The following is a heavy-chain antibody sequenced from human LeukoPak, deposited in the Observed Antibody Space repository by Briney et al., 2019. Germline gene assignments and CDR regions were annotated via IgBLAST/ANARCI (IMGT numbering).Heavy chain of an antibody. CDR1: GLTFDDYA. V-gene: IGHV3-9*01. D-gene: IGHD5-24*01. CDR2: ISWDSGSI. Sequence: GRSLRLSCAASGLTFDDYAMHWVRQAPGKGLEWVSGISWDSGSIGYADSMEGRFTISRDNAKNSLYLQMNSLRAEDTALYYCAKGTIKGTPKYYFYNWGQGTLITVSS. CDR3: AKGTIKGTPKYYFYN. J-gene: IGHJ4*02.